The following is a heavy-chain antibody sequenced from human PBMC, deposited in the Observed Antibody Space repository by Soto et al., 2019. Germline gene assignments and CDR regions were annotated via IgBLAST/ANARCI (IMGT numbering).Heavy chain of an antibody. V-gene: IGHV3-30*18. D-gene: IGHD6-13*01. J-gene: IGHJ4*02. CDR1: GFTFSNNG. CDR2: ISYEGSEK. CDR3: VKDKGAAAGFDY. Sequence: QVHLVESGGGVVQPGRSLRLSCAASGFTFSNNGMHWVRQAPGKGLEWMGVISYEGSEKYYAGYVKGRFTISRDNSKNTLYLQMDTLKAEDTAIYYCVKDKGAAAGFDYWGQGTLVTVSS.